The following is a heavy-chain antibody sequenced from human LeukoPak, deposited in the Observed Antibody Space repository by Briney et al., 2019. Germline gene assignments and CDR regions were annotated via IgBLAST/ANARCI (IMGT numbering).Heavy chain of an antibody. Sequence: SVKVSCKASGGTFSSYAIRWMRQAPGQGLEWMGGIIPIFGTANYAQKFQGGVTITTDESTSTAYMELSSLRSEDTAVYYCASHYYDSSGYYRYNWFDPWGQGTLVTVSS. CDR2: IIPIFGTA. CDR3: ASHYYDSSGYYRYNWFDP. CDR1: GGTFSSYA. V-gene: IGHV1-69*05. J-gene: IGHJ5*02. D-gene: IGHD3-22*01.